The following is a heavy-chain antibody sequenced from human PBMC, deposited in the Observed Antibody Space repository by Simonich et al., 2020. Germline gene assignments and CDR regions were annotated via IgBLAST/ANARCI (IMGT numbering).Heavy chain of an antibody. CDR1: GFTVSCNY. J-gene: IGHJ4*02. V-gene: IGHV3-53*01. CDR3: ARWTATGYYFDY. D-gene: IGHD1-1*01. CDR2: IYSGGST. Sequence: EVQLVESGGGLIQPGGSLRLSCAASGFTVSCNYMSWVRQAPGKGVGWVSVIYSGGSTAYADSVKGRFTISRDNSKNTLYLQINSLRAEDTAVYYCARWTATGYYFDYWGQGTLVTVSS.